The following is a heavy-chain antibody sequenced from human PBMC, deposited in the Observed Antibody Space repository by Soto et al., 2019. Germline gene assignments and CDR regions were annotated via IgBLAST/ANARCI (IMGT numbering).Heavy chain of an antibody. CDR3: ARAIVSTILPAY. CDR2: VSTYNINT. CDR1: GYTFTSYG. J-gene: IGHJ4*02. D-gene: IGHD1-26*01. Sequence: QIQLVQSGGEVKKPGASVKVSCKASGYTFTSYGISWVRQAPGQGLEWMGWVSTYNINTYYAQKLQGRVSMTTDTSTSTAYMELRSLESDDTAVYYCARAIVSTILPAYWGQGTLVTVSS. V-gene: IGHV1-18*01.